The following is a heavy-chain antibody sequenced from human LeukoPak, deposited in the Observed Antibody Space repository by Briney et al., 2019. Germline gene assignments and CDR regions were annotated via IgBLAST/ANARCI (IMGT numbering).Heavy chain of an antibody. J-gene: IGHJ4*02. D-gene: IGHD5-24*01. CDR3: ARNRDGYNSFDY. Sequence: SETLSLTCTVSGGSISSYYWSWIRQPAGKGLEWIGRIYYSGSTNYNPSLKSRVTISVDTSKNHFSLKLSSVTAADTAVYYCARNRDGYNSFDYWGQGTLVTVSS. CDR1: GGSISSYY. CDR2: IYYSGST. V-gene: IGHV4-4*07.